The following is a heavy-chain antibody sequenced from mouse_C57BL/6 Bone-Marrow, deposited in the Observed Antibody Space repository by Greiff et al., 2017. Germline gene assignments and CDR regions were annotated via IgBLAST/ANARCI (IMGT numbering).Heavy chain of an antibody. CDR1: GFSLTSSG. Sequence: QVQLQQSGPGLVQPSQSLSITCTVSGFSLTSSGVHWVRQSPGKGLEWLGVIWSGGSTDYNAAFISRLSISKDNSKSQVFFKMNSLQADDTAIYYCARVLNYYGSSYGYAMDYWGQGTSVTVSS. J-gene: IGHJ4*01. CDR2: IWSGGST. CDR3: ARVLNYYGSSYGYAMDY. D-gene: IGHD1-1*01. V-gene: IGHV2-2*01.